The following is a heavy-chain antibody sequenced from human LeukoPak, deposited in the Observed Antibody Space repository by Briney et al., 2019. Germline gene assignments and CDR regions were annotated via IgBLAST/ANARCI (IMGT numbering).Heavy chain of an antibody. CDR2: INSDGSST. D-gene: IGHD5-24*01. CDR3: SRDGYNSYWSFAL. CDR1: GFTFSSYE. V-gene: IGHV3-74*01. Sequence: QPGGSLRLSCAASGFTFSSYEMNWVRQAPGKGLEWVSRINSDGSSTDYADSVKGRFTISRDNAKNTLYLQMNSLRAEDTAVYYCSRDGYNSYWSFALWGRGTRVTVSS. J-gene: IGHJ2*01.